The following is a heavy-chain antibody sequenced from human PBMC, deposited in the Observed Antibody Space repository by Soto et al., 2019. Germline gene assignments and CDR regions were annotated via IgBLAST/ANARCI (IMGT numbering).Heavy chain of an antibody. CDR2: INHSGST. D-gene: IGHD2-8*01. J-gene: IGHJ4*02. V-gene: IGHV4-34*01. CDR1: GGPFSGYY. Sequence: SETLSLTCAVYGGPFSGYYWSWIRQPPGKGLEWIGEINHSGSTNYNPSLKSRVTISVDTSKNQFSLKLSSVTAADTAVYYCAREAGRYCTNGVCYVFDYWGQGTLVTVSS. CDR3: AREAGRYCTNGVCYVFDY.